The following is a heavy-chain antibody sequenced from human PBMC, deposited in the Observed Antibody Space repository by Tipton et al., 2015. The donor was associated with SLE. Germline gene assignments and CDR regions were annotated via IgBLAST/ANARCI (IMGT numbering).Heavy chain of an antibody. V-gene: IGHV4-34*01. CDR1: GGSFSGYY. D-gene: IGHD7-27*01. J-gene: IGHJ2*01. CDR2: INHSGST. CDR3: ARDGQLGGWYFDL. Sequence: TLSLTCAVYGGSFSGYYWSWIRQPPGKGLEWIGEINHSGSTNYNPSLKSRVTISVDTSKNQFSLKLNSVTAADTAVYYCARDGQLGGWYFDLWGRGTLVTVSS.